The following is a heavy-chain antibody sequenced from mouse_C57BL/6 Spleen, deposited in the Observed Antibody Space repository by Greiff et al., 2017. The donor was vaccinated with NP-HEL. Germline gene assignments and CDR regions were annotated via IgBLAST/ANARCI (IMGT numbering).Heavy chain of an antibody. J-gene: IGHJ4*01. CDR2: INPSSGYT. Sequence: VQLVESGAELARPGASVKMPCKASGYTFTSYTMHWVKQRPGQGLEWIGYINPSSGYTKYNQKFKDKATLTADKSSSTAYMQLSSLTSEDSAVYYCARITGGAMDYWGQGTSVTVSS. CDR1: GYTFTSYT. CDR3: ARITGGAMDY. V-gene: IGHV1-4*01. D-gene: IGHD1-1*01.